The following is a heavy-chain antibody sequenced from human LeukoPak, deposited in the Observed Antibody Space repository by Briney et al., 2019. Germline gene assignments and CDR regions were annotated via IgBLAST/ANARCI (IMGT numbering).Heavy chain of an antibody. CDR2: ISFSGSTI. Sequence: AGSLRLSCAASGFTFSSYEMNWVRQAPGKGLEWVSYISFSGSTIYYADSVKGRFTISRDNAKNSLYVQMNSLRAEDTAVYYCARGGYYDSSGYYYVGYFHHWGQGTLVTVSS. D-gene: IGHD3-22*01. J-gene: IGHJ1*01. CDR1: GFTFSSYE. V-gene: IGHV3-48*03. CDR3: ARGGYYDSSGYYYVGYFHH.